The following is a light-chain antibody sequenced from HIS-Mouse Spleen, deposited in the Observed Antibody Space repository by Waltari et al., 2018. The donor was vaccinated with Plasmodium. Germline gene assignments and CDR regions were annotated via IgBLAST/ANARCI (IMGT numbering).Light chain of an antibody. Sequence: EIVMTQSPATLSVSTGESATLSCRASQSVSSNLAWDQQKPGQAPRLLIYGASTRATGIPARFSGSGSGTEFTLTISSLQSEDFAVYYCQQYNNWSFTFGPGTKVDIK. J-gene: IGKJ3*01. V-gene: IGKV3-15*01. CDR3: QQYNNWSFT. CDR1: QSVSSN. CDR2: GAS.